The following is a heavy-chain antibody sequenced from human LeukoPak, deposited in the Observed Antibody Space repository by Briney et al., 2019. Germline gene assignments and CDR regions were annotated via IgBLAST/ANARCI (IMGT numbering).Heavy chain of an antibody. Sequence: SETLSLTCTVSGGSISSYYWSWIRQPAGKGLEWIGRIYTSGSTNYNPSLKSRVTMSVDTSKNQFSLKLSSVTAADTAVYYCARSYYDSSGYYYYFDYWGQGTLVTVSS. V-gene: IGHV4-4*07. CDR3: ARSYYDSSGYYYYFDY. CDR1: GGSISSYY. CDR2: IYTSGST. J-gene: IGHJ4*02. D-gene: IGHD3-22*01.